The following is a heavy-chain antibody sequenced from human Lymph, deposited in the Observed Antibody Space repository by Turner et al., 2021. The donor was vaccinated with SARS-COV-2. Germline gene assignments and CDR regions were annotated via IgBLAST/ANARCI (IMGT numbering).Heavy chain of an antibody. CDR3: ARLGELLLFGLALDY. Sequence: QVQLVESGGGVVQPGRSLRLSCAASGFTFSSYAMHWVRQAPGKGLEWVALISYDGINKYYADSVKGRFTISRDNSKNTLYLQMNSLRAEDTAVYYCARLGELLLFGLALDYWGQGTLVTVSS. J-gene: IGHJ4*02. D-gene: IGHD1-26*01. CDR1: GFTFSSYA. V-gene: IGHV3-30-3*01. CDR2: ISYDGINK.